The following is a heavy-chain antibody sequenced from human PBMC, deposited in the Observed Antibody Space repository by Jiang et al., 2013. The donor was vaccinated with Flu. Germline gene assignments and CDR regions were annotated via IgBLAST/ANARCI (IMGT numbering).Heavy chain of an antibody. Sequence: GSGLVKPSETLSLSCSVSGDSISSRYYYWGWIRQSPGKGLEWIASMFYTGTTYYKPALKSRVTISADTSRNRISLKLRSVTAEDTAVYYCVRHPGVYSSNFDYWGQGTLVTVSS. CDR2: MFYTGTT. V-gene: IGHV4-39*01. CDR1: GDSISSRYYY. CDR3: VRHPGVYSSNFDY. D-gene: IGHD4-11*01. J-gene: IGHJ4*02.